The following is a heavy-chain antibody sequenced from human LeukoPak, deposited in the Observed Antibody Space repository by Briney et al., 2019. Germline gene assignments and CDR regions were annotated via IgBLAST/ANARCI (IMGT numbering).Heavy chain of an antibody. D-gene: IGHD6-19*01. CDR3: ASSYSSDWRFDY. Sequence: GASVKVYCKASGYTFTSYGISWVRQAPGQGLELMGGIIPIFGTTNYAQKFQGRVTITADESTSTAYMELSSLRSEDTAVYYCASSYSSDWRFDYWGQGTLVTVSS. V-gene: IGHV1-69*13. J-gene: IGHJ4*02. CDR2: IIPIFGTT. CDR1: GYTFTSYG.